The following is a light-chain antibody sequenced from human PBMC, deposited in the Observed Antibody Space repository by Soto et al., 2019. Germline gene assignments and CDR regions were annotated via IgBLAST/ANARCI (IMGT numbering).Light chain of an antibody. CDR1: QSVSSSY. CDR2: GAY. V-gene: IGKV3-20*01. J-gene: IGKJ2*01. CDR3: QQYGSSPHT. Sequence: EIVLTQSPATLSLSPGERATLSCRASQSVSSSYLAWYQHKPGQAPRLLIYGAYSRATGLPDRFSGSGSGTDFTLNISSLEPEDFAVYYCQQYGSSPHTFGQGTKLEIK.